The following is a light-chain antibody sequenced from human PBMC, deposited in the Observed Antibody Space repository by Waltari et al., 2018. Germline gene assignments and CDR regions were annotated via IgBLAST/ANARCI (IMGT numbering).Light chain of an antibody. CDR3: QVWDRNSAVV. J-gene: IGLJ2*01. CDR2: DDS. Sequence: SYVLTQPPSVSVAPGRTASITCGGNELLSKSVNWYQQRTGQAPVLVVYDDSGRPSGIPERFSGSNSANTATLTIRRVEAGDEADYYCQVWDRNSAVVFGGGTKLTVL. V-gene: IGLV3-21*03. CDR1: ELLSKS.